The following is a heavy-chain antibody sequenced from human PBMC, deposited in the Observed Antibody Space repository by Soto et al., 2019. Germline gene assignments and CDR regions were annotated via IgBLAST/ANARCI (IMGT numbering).Heavy chain of an antibody. CDR3: ARDEWIQLWLRIYYGMDV. CDR1: GFTFSSYS. Sequence: GGSLRLSCAASGFTFSSYSMNWVRQAPGKGLEWVSSISSSSSYIYYADSVKGRFTISRDNAKNSLYLQMNSLRAEDTAVYYCARDEWIQLWLRIYYGMDVWGQGTTVTVSS. V-gene: IGHV3-21*01. J-gene: IGHJ6*02. D-gene: IGHD5-18*01. CDR2: ISSSSSYI.